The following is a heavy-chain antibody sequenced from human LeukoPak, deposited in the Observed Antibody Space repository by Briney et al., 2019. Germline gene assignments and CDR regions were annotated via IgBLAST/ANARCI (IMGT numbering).Heavy chain of an antibody. CDR1: GFTFSSYS. Sequence: PGGSLRLSCAASGFTFSSYSMNWVRQAPGKGLEWVSSISSSSSYIYYADSVKGRFTISRDNAKNSLYLQMNSLRAEDTAVYYCARDGRGSYYYDSSGSLRTEPFDYWGQGTLVTVSS. D-gene: IGHD3-22*01. CDR2: ISSSSSYI. CDR3: ARDGRGSYYYDSSGSLRTEPFDY. V-gene: IGHV3-21*01. J-gene: IGHJ4*02.